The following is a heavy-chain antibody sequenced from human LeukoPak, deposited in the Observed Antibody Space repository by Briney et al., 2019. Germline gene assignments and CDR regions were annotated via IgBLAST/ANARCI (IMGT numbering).Heavy chain of an antibody. V-gene: IGHV3-23*01. CDR3: AKVGTFGWYYFDY. J-gene: IGHJ4*02. CDR1: GFTFSTYT. D-gene: IGHD6-19*01. CDR2: MSSSGIST. Sequence: GGSLRLSYAASGFTFSTYTMTWVRQAPGKGLEWVSAMSSSGISTYYADSVKGRFTISRDNSKNTLYLQMNTLRAEDTAEYYCAKVGTFGWYYFDYWGQGTLVTVSS.